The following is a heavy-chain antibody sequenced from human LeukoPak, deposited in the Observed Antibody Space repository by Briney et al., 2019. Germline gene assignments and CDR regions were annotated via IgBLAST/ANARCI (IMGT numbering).Heavy chain of an antibody. CDR3: AGGIVVVSAIPGY. V-gene: IGHV3-74*01. Sequence: GGSLRLSCAASGFTFSSYWMHWVRQAPGKGLVWVSRINSDGSSTTYADSVKGRFTISRDNAKNTLYLQMNSLRADDTAVYYCAGGIVVVSAIPGYWGQGTLVTVSS. D-gene: IGHD2-21*02. J-gene: IGHJ4*02. CDR2: INSDGSST. CDR1: GFTFSSYW.